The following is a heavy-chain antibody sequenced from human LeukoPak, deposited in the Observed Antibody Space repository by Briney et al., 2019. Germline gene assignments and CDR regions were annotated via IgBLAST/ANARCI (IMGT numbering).Heavy chain of an antibody. J-gene: IGHJ3*02. CDR1: GFPLRSYG. D-gene: IGHD6-13*01. V-gene: IGHV3-23*01. CDR2: ISGSDGST. Sequence: GGSLRLSCAASGFPLRSYGMSWVRQAPGKGLEWVSAISGSDGSTYYTDSVKGRFTISRDNSRNTLYLQLNSLRAEDTAVYYCAKDPGYSSSRGAFDIRGQGTTVTVSS. CDR3: AKDPGYSSSRGAFDI.